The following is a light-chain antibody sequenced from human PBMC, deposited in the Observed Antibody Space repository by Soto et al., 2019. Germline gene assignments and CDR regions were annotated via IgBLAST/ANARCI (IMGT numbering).Light chain of an antibody. CDR2: DAS. J-gene: IGKJ1*01. V-gene: IGKV1-5*01. Sequence: DIQMTQSPSTLSASVGDRVTISCRASQSISRWLAWYQQKPGKDPNLLIYDASSLQSGVPSRFSGIGSGTEFTLTISSLQPEDFATYYCQQYNSHWTVGQGTKVDIK. CDR3: QQYNSHWT. CDR1: QSISRW.